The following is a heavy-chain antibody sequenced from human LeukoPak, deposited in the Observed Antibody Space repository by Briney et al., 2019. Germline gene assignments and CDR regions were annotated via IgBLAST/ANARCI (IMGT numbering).Heavy chain of an antibody. J-gene: IGHJ1*01. V-gene: IGHV3-23*01. D-gene: IGHD6-13*01. CDR3: AKFGLSSSWSQYFQH. CDR1: GFTFSSYA. CDR2: ISGSGGST. Sequence: PGGSLGLSCAASGFTFSSYAMSWVRQAPGKGLEWVSAISGSGGSTYYADSVKGRFTISRDNSKNTLYLQMNSLRAEDTAVYYCAKFGLSSSWSQYFQHWGQGTLVTVSS.